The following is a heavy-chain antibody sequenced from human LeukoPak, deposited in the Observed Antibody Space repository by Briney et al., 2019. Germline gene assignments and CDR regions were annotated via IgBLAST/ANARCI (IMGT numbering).Heavy chain of an antibody. V-gene: IGHV3-74*01. CDR2: VNNDGTGT. D-gene: IGHD1-26*01. Sequence: GGSLRLSCAVSGFTFSRYWIHWVRQAPGKGLVWVSYVNNDGTGTSYADSVKGRFTMSRDNAKNTLYLQMNSLRAEDTAVYYCARGGIGGATPDYWGQGALDTVSS. J-gene: IGHJ4*02. CDR1: GFTFSRYW. CDR3: ARGGIGGATPDY.